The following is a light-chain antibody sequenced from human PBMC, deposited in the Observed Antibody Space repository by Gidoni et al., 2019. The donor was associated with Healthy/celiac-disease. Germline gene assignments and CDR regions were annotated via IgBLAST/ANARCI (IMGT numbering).Light chain of an antibody. CDR1: SSDVGGYHY. J-gene: IGLJ1*01. Sequence: QSALTQPASVSGSPGQSITISCTGTSSDVGGYHYVSWYQQHPGKAPKLMIYDVSNRPSGVSTRFSGSKSGNTASLTISGLQSEDEADYYCSSYTSSSLYVFGTGTKVTVL. V-gene: IGLV2-14*03. CDR3: SSYTSSSLYV. CDR2: DVS.